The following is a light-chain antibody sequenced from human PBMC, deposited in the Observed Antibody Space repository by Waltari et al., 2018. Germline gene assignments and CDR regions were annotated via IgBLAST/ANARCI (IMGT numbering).Light chain of an antibody. CDR2: EAS. V-gene: IGKV3-20*01. Sequence: EIVVTQSPGNLSSSPGARVTLSCRGSQSGTRNLAWYQQKPGQTPRLLLYEASTRATGIPDRFSGSGSGTDFSLTISRLEPEDFAVYYCQKYGTLPATFGQGTKVEIK. CDR3: QKYGTLPAT. CDR1: QSGTRN. J-gene: IGKJ1*01.